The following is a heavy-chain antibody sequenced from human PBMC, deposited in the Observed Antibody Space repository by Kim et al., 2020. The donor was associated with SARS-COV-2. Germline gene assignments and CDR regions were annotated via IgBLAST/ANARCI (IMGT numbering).Heavy chain of an antibody. CDR3: ARARRGATDY. J-gene: IGHJ4*02. V-gene: IGHV4-34*01. D-gene: IGHD1-26*01. Sequence: SQTLSLTCAVYGGSFSGYYWSWIRQPPGKGLEWIGEINHSGSTNYNPSLKSRVTISVDTSKNQFSLKLSSVTAADTAVYYCARARRGATDYWGQGTLVTV. CDR1: GGSFSGYY. CDR2: INHSGST.